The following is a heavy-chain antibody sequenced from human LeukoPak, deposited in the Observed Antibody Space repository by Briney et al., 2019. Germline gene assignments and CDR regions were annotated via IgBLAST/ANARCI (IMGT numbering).Heavy chain of an antibody. CDR1: GYTFTGYY. CDR3: SRGGYSGYAPYYYYYYMDV. V-gene: IGHV1-2*02. D-gene: IGHD5-12*01. Sequence: ASVKVSCKGSGYTFTGYYMHWVRQAPGQGLEWMGWINPNSGGTNYAQKFQGRVTMTRHTSISTAYMELSRLRSDDTAVYYCSRGGYSGYAPYYYYYYMDVWGKGTTVTVSS. J-gene: IGHJ6*03. CDR2: INPNSGGT.